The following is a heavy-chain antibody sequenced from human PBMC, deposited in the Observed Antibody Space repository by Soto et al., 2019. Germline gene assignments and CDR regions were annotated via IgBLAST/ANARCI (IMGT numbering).Heavy chain of an antibody. J-gene: IGHJ3*02. CDR3: AKVRARNYDSSGYSFDWGAFDI. D-gene: IGHD3-22*01. V-gene: IGHV3-30*18. CDR2: ISHDGSNK. CDR1: GFSFSSYG. Sequence: QVQLVESGGGVVQPGRSLRLSCAASGFSFSSYGMHWVRQAPGKGLEWVAVISHDGSNKYYADSVKGRFTISRDNSKNTLYLQMNSLRAEDTAVYYCAKVRARNYDSSGYSFDWGAFDIWGQGTMVTVSS.